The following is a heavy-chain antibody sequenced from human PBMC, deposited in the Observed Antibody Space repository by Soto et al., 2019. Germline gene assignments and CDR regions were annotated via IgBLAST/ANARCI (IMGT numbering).Heavy chain of an antibody. V-gene: IGHV3-30-3*01. CDR3: ARAPRARFLEWSFDYYYYGMDV. CDR1: GFTFSSYA. CDR2: ISYDGSNK. J-gene: IGHJ6*02. D-gene: IGHD3-3*01. Sequence: PGGSLRLSCAASGFTFSSYAMHWVRQAPGKGLEWVAVISYDGSNKYYADSVKGRFTISRDNSKNTLYLQMNSLRAEDTAVYYCARAPRARFLEWSFDYYYYGMDVWGQGTTVTVSS.